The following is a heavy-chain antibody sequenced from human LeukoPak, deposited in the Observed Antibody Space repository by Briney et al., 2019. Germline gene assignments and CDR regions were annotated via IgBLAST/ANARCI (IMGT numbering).Heavy chain of an antibody. V-gene: IGHV3-23*01. D-gene: IGHD1-26*01. CDR1: GFTFSRYV. Sequence: GGSLRLSCAASGFTFSRYVTSWVRQAPGKGLEWVSGISGDGYSTYYADSVKGRFSISRDNSKNTLYLQMNSLRAEDTAVYYCAKAFGGSYSDYYYMDVWGKGTTVTISS. J-gene: IGHJ6*03. CDR3: AKAFGGSYSDYYYMDV. CDR2: ISGDGYST.